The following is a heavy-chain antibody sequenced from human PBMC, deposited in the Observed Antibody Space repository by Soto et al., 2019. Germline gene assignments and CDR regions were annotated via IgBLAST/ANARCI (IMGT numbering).Heavy chain of an antibody. Sequence: ASVKVSCKASGGTFSSYAISWVRQAPGQGLEWMGGIIPTFGTANYAQKFQGRVTITADESTSTAYMELSSLRSEDTAVYYCARAGQQLVLGLAPNFDYWGQGTLVTVSS. V-gene: IGHV1-69*13. J-gene: IGHJ4*02. CDR3: ARAGQQLVLGLAPNFDY. CDR2: IIPTFGTA. D-gene: IGHD6-13*01. CDR1: GGTFSSYA.